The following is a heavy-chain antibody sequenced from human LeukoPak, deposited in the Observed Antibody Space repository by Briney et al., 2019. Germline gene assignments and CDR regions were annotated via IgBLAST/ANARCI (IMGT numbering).Heavy chain of an antibody. J-gene: IGHJ4*02. CDR1: GYSFTTYW. CDR2: ICPSDSDT. V-gene: IGHV5-51*01. Sequence: LGESLKISCKGSGYSFTTYWIAWVRQLPGKGLEWMGAICPSDSDTRYSPSFQGQVAISADKSISTAYLQWGSLRASDNAMYYCARLRSMTLNDRHFDYWGQGSLVTVSS. CDR3: ARLRSMTLNDRHFDY. D-gene: IGHD6-6*01.